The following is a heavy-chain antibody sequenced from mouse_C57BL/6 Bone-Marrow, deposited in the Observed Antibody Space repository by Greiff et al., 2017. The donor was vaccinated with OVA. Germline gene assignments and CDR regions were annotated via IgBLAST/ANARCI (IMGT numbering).Heavy chain of an antibody. CDR3: AKRKYYGSRWYFDV. CDR2: IYPRSGNT. CDR1: GYTFTSYG. Sequence: QVQLQQSGAELARPGASVKLSCKASGYTFTSYGISWVKQRTGQGLEWIGEIYPRSGNTYYNEKFKGKATLTADKSSSTAYMELRSLTSEDSAVYFCAKRKYYGSRWYFDVWGTGTTVTGSS. J-gene: IGHJ1*03. V-gene: IGHV1-81*01. D-gene: IGHD1-1*01.